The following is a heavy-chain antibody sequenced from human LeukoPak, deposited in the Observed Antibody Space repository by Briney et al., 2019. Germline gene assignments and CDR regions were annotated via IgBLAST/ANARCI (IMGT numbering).Heavy chain of an antibody. CDR2: IRSKAYGGTT. Sequence: GSLRLSCTASGFTFGDYVMSWVRQGPGKGLEGVGFIRSKAYGGTTKNAAYVKGRFTISREDSRSIAYLPMNSLKTEDTAVYYCTRRYNYDSSGYYYVRDAFDIWGQGTMVTVSS. J-gene: IGHJ3*02. D-gene: IGHD3-22*01. V-gene: IGHV3-49*04. CDR1: GFTFGDYV. CDR3: TRRYNYDSSGYYYVRDAFDI.